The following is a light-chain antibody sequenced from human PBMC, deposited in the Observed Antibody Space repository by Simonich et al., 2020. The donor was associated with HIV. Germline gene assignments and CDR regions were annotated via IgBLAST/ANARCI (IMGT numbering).Light chain of an antibody. CDR1: QGISSA. Sequence: AIQLTQSPSSLSASVGDRVTITCRASQGISSALTWYQQKPGKAPKLLIYYASILESVVPSRFSGSGSGTEFTLTIFSLQPDDFAIYYCQQYKSYSRTFGQGTKVEI. CDR2: YAS. V-gene: IGKV1-13*02. J-gene: IGKJ1*01. CDR3: QQYKSYSRT.